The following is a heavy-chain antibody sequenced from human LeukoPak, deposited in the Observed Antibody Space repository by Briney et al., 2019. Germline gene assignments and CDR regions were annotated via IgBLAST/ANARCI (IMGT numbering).Heavy chain of an antibody. J-gene: IGHJ4*02. Sequence: ASVKVSCKASGYTFTSYGISWVRQAPGQGLEWMGWISAYNGNTNYAQKLQGRVTITADKSTSTAYMELTSLRSDDTAVYYCARDRDYYYGSGSYFYYWGQGTPVTVSS. CDR3: ARDRDYYYGSGSYFYY. D-gene: IGHD3-10*01. V-gene: IGHV1-18*01. CDR1: GYTFTSYG. CDR2: ISAYNGNT.